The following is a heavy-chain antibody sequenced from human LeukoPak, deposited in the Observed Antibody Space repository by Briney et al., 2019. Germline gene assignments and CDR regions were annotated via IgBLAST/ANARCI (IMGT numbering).Heavy chain of an antibody. CDR3: ARDLGQYYDTSDNWFDP. V-gene: IGHV3-74*01. CDR1: GFTFSKYW. Sequence: GGSLRLSCAASGFTFSKYWMHWVRQAPGKGVVWVSRINSDGINTSYADSLKGRFTISRDNAKNTLNLQMNSLRAEDTAVYYCARDLGQYYDTSDNWFDPWGQGTLVTVSS. D-gene: IGHD3-22*01. J-gene: IGHJ5*02. CDR2: INSDGINT.